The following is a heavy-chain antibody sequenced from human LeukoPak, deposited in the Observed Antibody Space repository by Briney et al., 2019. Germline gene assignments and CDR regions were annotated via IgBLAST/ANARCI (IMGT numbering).Heavy chain of an antibody. D-gene: IGHD2-21*02. CDR2: IYYSGST. J-gene: IGHJ3*02. CDR3: AREDPDLAYCGGDCYSGHAFDI. CDR1: GGSISSGGYY. Sequence: SQTLSLTCTVSGGSISSGGYYWSWIRQHPGKGLEWIGYIYYSGSTYYNPSLKSRVTISVDTSKNQFSLKLSSVTAADTAVYYCAREDPDLAYCGGDCYSGHAFDIWGQGTMVTVSS. V-gene: IGHV4-31*03.